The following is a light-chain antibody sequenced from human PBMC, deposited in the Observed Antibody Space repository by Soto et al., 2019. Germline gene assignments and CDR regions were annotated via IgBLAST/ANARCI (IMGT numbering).Light chain of an antibody. CDR3: QQYCSSPWT. CDR1: QSVSSSY. J-gene: IGKJ1*01. Sequence: EIVLTQSPGTLSLSPGERATLSCRASQSVSSSYLAWYQQKPGQAPRLLIYGASNRSTGIPHSFSGSGSGTDFTLTISRLEPEDFAVYYCQQYCSSPWTFGQGTKVEI. CDR2: GAS. V-gene: IGKV3-20*01.